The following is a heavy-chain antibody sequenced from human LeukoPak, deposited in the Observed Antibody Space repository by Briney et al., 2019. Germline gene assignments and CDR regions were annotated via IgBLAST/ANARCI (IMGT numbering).Heavy chain of an antibody. V-gene: IGHV1-2*02. Sequence: ASVKVSCTASRYTFTGYYMHWVRQAPGQGLEWMGWINPNSGGTNYAQKFQGRVTMTRDTSISTAYMELSRLRSDDTAVYYCARVKGSGSYFGYWGQGTLVTVSS. CDR2: INPNSGGT. D-gene: IGHD3-10*01. CDR3: ARVKGSGSYFGY. CDR1: RYTFTGYY. J-gene: IGHJ4*02.